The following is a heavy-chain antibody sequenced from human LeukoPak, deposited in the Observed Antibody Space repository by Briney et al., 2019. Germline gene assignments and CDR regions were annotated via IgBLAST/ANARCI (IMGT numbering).Heavy chain of an antibody. Sequence: GGSLRLSCAASGITFSTYWMHWVRQAPGKGLVWVSRINSDGSSTTYADSVKGRFTISRDNAKNTLYLQMNSLRTEDTAVYYCARDIQFVIRDPWGQGTLVTVSS. CDR1: GITFSTYW. CDR2: INSDGSST. J-gene: IGHJ5*02. D-gene: IGHD5-24*01. V-gene: IGHV3-74*03. CDR3: ARDIQFVIRDP.